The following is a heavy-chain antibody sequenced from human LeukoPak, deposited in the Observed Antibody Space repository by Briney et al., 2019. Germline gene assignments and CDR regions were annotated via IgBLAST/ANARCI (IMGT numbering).Heavy chain of an antibody. CDR3: ARDVGTALVTGDY. D-gene: IGHD5-18*01. CDR1: GGSISSNNW. J-gene: IGHJ4*02. CDR2: IYHSGSA. Sequence: SETLSLTCGVSGGSISSNNWWSWVRQPPGQGLEWIGEIYHSGSANYNPSLKSRVTISVDKSKNQLSLTLISVTAADTAVYYCARDVGTALVTGDYWGQGTLVTVSS. V-gene: IGHV4-4*02.